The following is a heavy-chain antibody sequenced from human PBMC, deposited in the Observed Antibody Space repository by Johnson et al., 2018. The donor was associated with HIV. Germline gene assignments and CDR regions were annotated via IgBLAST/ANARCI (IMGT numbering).Heavy chain of an antibody. CDR2: IKSKTDVGTT. D-gene: IGHD3-22*01. Sequence: VQLVESGGGLVQPGGSLRLSCAASGFTFSNAWMSWVRQAPGKGLEWVGRIKSKTDVGTTDYAAPVKGRFTISRDDSKNTLYLQRNSLKTEDTDVYDCTTDDYDSIGRAFDIWGQGTMVTVSS. CDR1: GFTFSNAW. J-gene: IGHJ3*02. V-gene: IGHV3-15*01. CDR3: TTDDYDSIGRAFDI.